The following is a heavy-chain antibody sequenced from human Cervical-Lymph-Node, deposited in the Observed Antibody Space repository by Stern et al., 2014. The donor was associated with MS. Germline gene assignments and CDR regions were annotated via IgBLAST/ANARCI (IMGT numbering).Heavy chain of an antibody. CDR2: ISYDGGTK. Sequence: VQLVESGGGVVQPGRSLRHSCAASGFTFSSYAMYWVRQAPGKGLEWVTVISYDGGTKYYADSVKGRFTVSRDNSKSTFDLQMSSLRPEDTAVYYCARGRAIVGLDYWGQGTLVTVSS. D-gene: IGHD1-26*01. CDR1: GFTFSSYA. J-gene: IGHJ4*02. CDR3: ARGRAIVGLDY. V-gene: IGHV3-30*04.